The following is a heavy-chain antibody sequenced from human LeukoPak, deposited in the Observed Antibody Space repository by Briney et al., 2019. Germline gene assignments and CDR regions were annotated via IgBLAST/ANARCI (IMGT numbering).Heavy chain of an antibody. CDR3: AKERQTTTAFDS. D-gene: IGHD4-17*01. Sequence: GGSLRLSCAASAFTFNTYPMARVRQAPGKGLEWVSLITDNGGRTYYADSVKGRFTISRDNSKNTLYLQMSSLRVEDTAIYYCAKERQTTTAFDSWGQGTLVTVSS. J-gene: IGHJ4*02. CDR1: AFTFNTYP. CDR2: ITDNGGRT. V-gene: IGHV3-23*01.